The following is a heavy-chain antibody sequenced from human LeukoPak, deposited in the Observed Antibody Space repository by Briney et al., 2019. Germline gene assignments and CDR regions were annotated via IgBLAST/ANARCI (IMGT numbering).Heavy chain of an antibody. CDR1: GCTFSDYA. D-gene: IGHD3-22*01. J-gene: IGHJ4*02. CDR2: ITSNGGSI. Sequence: GGSLRLSCAASGCTFSDYAMSGVRQAPGKGLEWVSGITSNGGSIAYADSVKGRFTISRDNAKNSLYLQMNSLRAEDTALYYCARDPPSYYHDSSGYYSDYCGQGTLVTVSS. CDR3: ARDPPSYYHDSSGYYSDY. V-gene: IGHV3-20*04.